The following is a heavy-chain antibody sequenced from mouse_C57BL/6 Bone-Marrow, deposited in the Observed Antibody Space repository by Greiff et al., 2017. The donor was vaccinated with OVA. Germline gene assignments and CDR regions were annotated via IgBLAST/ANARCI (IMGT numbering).Heavy chain of an antibody. J-gene: IGHJ3*01. CDR3: ARGRDCCGSFAWFAY. V-gene: IGHV5-17*01. CDR2: ISSGSSTI. CDR1: GFTFSDYG. D-gene: IGHD1-1*01. Sequence: EVQVEESGGGLVKPGGSLKLSCAASGFTFSDYGMHWVRQAPEKGLEWVAYISSGSSTIYYADTVKGRFTISRDNAKNTLFLQMTSLRSEDTAMYYCARGRDCCGSFAWFAYWGQGTLVTVSA.